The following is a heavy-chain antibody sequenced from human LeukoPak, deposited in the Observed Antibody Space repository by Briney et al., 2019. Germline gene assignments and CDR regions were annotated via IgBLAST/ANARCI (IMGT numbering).Heavy chain of an antibody. D-gene: IGHD2-2*01. Sequence: KSSETLSLTCTVSGGSISSYYWSWIRQPPGKGLEWIGYIYYSGSTNYNPSLKSRVTMSVDTSKNQFSLKLSSVTAADTAVYYCARDVGYCSSTSCYNWFDPWGQGTLVTVSS. CDR2: IYYSGST. CDR1: GGSISSYY. J-gene: IGHJ5*02. V-gene: IGHV4-59*12. CDR3: ARDVGYCSSTSCYNWFDP.